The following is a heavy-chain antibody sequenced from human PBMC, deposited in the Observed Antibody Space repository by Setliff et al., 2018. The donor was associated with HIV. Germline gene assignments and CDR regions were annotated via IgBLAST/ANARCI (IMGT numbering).Heavy chain of an antibody. CDR1: GGSFSDYS. Sequence: SETLSLTCAVYGGSFSDYSWTWIRQSPGKGLEWIAEINDSGTTTSNPSLKSRVTISLDTPKNQFSLKLNSVTAADTAVYYCARSTWTRFGGALTQLWPQRGAFDIWGQGTKVTVSS. CDR3: ARSTWTRFGGALTQLWPQRGAFDI. D-gene: IGHD5-18*01. J-gene: IGHJ3*02. CDR2: INDSGTT. V-gene: IGHV4-34*01.